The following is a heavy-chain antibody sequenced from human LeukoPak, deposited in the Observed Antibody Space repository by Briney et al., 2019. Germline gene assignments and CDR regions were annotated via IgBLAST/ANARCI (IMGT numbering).Heavy chain of an antibody. V-gene: IGHV3-23*01. J-gene: IGHJ5*02. CDR3: AKEYYYDTRRGCNWFDP. CDR1: GFTFSSYA. CDR2: ISGSGGST. D-gene: IGHD3-22*01. Sequence: PGGSLRLSCAASGFTFSSYAMSWVRQAPGKGLEWVSAISGSGGSTYYADSVKGRFTISRDNSKNTLYLQMNSLRAEDTAVYYCAKEYYYDTRRGCNWFDPWGQGTLVTVSS.